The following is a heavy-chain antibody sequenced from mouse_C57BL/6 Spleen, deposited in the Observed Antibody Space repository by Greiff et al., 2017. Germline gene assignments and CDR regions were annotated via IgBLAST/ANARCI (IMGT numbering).Heavy chain of an antibody. V-gene: IGHV1-69*01. Sequence: QVQLQQPGAELVMPGASVKLSCKASGYTFTSYWMHWVKQRPGQGLEWIGEIDPSDSYTNYNQKVKGKSTLTVDKSSSTAYMQLSSLTSEDSAVYYCACYGSSSFYFDYWGQGTTLTVSS. J-gene: IGHJ2*01. CDR1: GYTFTSYW. D-gene: IGHD1-1*01. CDR3: ACYGSSSFYFDY. CDR2: IDPSDSYT.